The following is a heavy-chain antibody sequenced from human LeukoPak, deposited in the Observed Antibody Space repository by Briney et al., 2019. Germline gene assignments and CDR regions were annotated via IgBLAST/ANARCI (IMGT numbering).Heavy chain of an antibody. CDR2: ISAYNGNT. D-gene: IGHD6-19*01. CDR3: ARDPYSSGWSNYFDY. V-gene: IGHV1-18*04. CDR1: GYTFTSYG. Sequence: ASVKVSCKASGYTFTSYGISWVRQAPGQGLEWMGWISAYNGNTNYAQKLQGRVTMTTDTSTSTAYMELRSLRSDDTAVYYCARDPYSSGWSNYFDYWGQGTLVTVSS. J-gene: IGHJ4*02.